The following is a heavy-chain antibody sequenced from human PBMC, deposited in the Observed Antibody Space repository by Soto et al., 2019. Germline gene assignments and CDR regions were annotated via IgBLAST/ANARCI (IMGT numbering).Heavy chain of an antibody. Sequence: ASVKVSCKASGGTFSSYAISWVRQAPGQGLEWMGGIIPIFGTANYAQKFQGRVTITADKSTSTAYMELSSLRSEDTAVYYCARSITIFDPLDPWGQGTLVTVYS. D-gene: IGHD3-3*01. CDR1: GGTFSSYA. V-gene: IGHV1-69*06. CDR2: IIPIFGTA. CDR3: ARSITIFDPLDP. J-gene: IGHJ5*02.